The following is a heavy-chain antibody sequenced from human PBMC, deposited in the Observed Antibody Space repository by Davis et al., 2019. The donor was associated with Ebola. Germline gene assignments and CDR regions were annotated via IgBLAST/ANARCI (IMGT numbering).Heavy chain of an antibody. V-gene: IGHV4-34*01. J-gene: IGHJ2*01. Sequence: MPGGSLRLSCAASGFTFKTYWMNWIRQPPGKGLEWIGEINHSGGTKYNPSLKSRVIISADTSKNQFSLKLNSVTAADTAVYYCARGSGGRREVAGIWSRATVYWHFDLWGRGTLVTVSS. CDR2: INHSGGT. CDR3: ARGSGGRREVAGIWSRATVYWHFDL. D-gene: IGHD6-19*01. CDR1: GFTFKTYW.